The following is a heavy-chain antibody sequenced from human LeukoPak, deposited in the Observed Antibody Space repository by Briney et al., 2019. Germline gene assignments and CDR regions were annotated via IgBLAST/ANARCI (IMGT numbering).Heavy chain of an antibody. CDR2: ISYDGSNK. CDR1: GFTFSSYG. Sequence: GSLRLSCAASGFTFSSYGMHWVRQAPGKGLEWVAVISYDGSNKYYADSVKGRFTISRDNSKNTLYLQMNSLRAEDTAVYYCAKEKEDGYGEGYFDYWGQGTLVTVSS. J-gene: IGHJ4*02. CDR3: AKEKEDGYGEGYFDY. V-gene: IGHV3-30*18. D-gene: IGHD4-17*01.